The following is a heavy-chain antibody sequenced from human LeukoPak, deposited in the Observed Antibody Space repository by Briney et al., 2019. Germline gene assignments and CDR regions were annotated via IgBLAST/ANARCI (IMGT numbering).Heavy chain of an antibody. J-gene: IGHJ4*02. CDR3: ARGTDIVATIGGTFDY. CDR2: INHSGST. Sequence: SETLSLTCTVSGGSISSSSYYWSWIRQPPGKGLEWIGEINHSGSTNYNPSLKSRVTISVDTSKNQFSLKLSSVTAADTAVYYCARGTDIVATIGGTFDYWGQGTLVTVSS. V-gene: IGHV4-39*07. CDR1: GGSISSSSYY. D-gene: IGHD5-12*01.